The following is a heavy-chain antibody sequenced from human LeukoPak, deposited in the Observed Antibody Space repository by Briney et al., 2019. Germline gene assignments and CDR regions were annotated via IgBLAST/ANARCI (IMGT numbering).Heavy chain of an antibody. CDR2: IYYSGST. Sequence: SETLSLTCTVSGGSISSSSYYWGWIRQPPGKGLEWIGSIYYSGSTYYNPSLKSRVTISVDTSKNQFSLKLSSVTAADTAVYYCARDYGENGWFDPWGQGTLVTVSS. CDR3: ARDYGENGWFDP. V-gene: IGHV4-39*07. CDR1: GGSISSSSYY. J-gene: IGHJ5*02. D-gene: IGHD4-17*01.